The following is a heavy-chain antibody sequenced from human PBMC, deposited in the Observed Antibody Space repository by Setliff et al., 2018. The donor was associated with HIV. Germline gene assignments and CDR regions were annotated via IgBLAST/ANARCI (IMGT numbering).Heavy chain of an antibody. CDR2: IYYSGST. CDR1: GGSISSHY. V-gene: IGHV4-59*11. D-gene: IGHD6-19*01. CDR3: AREKRSGFSSGWTNWFDP. J-gene: IGHJ5*02. Sequence: SETLSLTCTVSGGSISSHYWSWIRQPPGKGLEWIGHIYYSGSTDYNPSLKSRVTISVDTSKNQFSLKLSSVTAADTAVYYCAREKRSGFSSGWTNWFDPWGQGTLVTVSS.